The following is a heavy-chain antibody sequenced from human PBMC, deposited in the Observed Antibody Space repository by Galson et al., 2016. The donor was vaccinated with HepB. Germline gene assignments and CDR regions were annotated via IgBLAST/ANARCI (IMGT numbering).Heavy chain of an antibody. D-gene: IGHD5-12*01. CDR2: IYQSGST. Sequence: SETLSLTCVVSGFSISNGYYWGWIRQPPGKGLEWIGVIYQSGSTYYNPSLKSRVSISVDTSRNQFSLKLYSVTAADAAVYYCASSDDISAYVLDYWGQGTLVTVAS. CDR3: ASSDDISAYVLDY. V-gene: IGHV4-38-2*01. CDR1: GFSISNGYY. J-gene: IGHJ4*02.